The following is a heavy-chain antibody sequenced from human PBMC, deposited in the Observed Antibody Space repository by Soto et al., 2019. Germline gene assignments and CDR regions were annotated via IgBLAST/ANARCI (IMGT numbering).Heavy chain of an antibody. J-gene: IGHJ5*02. CDR1: GFTFSSYA. D-gene: IGHD6-13*01. Sequence: EVQLLESGGGLVQPGGSLRLSCAASGFTFSSYAMSWVHQAPGKGLEWVSAISGSGGSTYYADSVKGRFTISRDNSKNTLYLQMNSLRAEDTAVYYCAKEVKLAAAAGRYNWFDPWGQGTLVTVSS. CDR3: AKEVKLAAAAGRYNWFDP. V-gene: IGHV3-23*01. CDR2: ISGSGGST.